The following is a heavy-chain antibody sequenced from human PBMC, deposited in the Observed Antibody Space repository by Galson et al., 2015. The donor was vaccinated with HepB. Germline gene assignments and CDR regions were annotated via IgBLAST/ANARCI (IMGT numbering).Heavy chain of an antibody. CDR1: GFTFSSYV. Sequence: SLRLSCAASGFTFSSYVMSWVRQAPGKGLEWVLAISGSGGRTYYADSVKGRFTISRDNSKNTLYLQMNSLRAEDTAVYYCAKADTTVTPNTFDYWGQGNLVTVSS. D-gene: IGHD4-17*01. J-gene: IGHJ4*02. V-gene: IGHV3-23*01. CDR3: AKADTTVTPNTFDY. CDR2: ISGSGGRT.